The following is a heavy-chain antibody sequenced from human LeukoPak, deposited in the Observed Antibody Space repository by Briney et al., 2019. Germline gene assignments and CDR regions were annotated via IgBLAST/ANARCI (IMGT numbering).Heavy chain of an antibody. CDR2: INHSGST. CDR3: ARGRNGAFDH. Sequence: PSETLSLTCAVYGGSFSGYYWSWIRQPPGKGLEWIGEINHSGSTNYNPSLKSRVTISVDTSKNQFSLKLSSVTAADTAVYYCARGRNGAFDHWGQGTLVTVSS. V-gene: IGHV4-34*01. J-gene: IGHJ4*02. CDR1: GGSFSGYY. D-gene: IGHD1-26*01.